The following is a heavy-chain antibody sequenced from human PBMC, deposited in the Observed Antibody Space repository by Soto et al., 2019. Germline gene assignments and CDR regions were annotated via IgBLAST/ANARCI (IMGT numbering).Heavy chain of an antibody. D-gene: IGHD3-3*01. CDR2: NNPKSGGT. J-gene: IGHJ4*02. CDR3: STPGGHDNCGYYYFDN. V-gene: IGHV1-2*02. Sequence: GASVKVSCKASGYTFRGYYMHLVRQAPGQGLEWMGWNNPKSGGTNSGKKFQGRVTMTRDTSISTVYMELTGLTSDDTAVYYCSTPGGHDNCGYYYFDNWGQGTLVTVSS. CDR1: GYTFRGYY.